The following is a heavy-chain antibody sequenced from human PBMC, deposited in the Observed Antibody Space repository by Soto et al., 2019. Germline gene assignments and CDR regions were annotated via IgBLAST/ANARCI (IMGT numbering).Heavy chain of an antibody. V-gene: IGHV5-51*01. CDR3: ARHGASNRYNDAFNF. Sequence: GESLKISCKGSGYTFTNYWINWVRQMPGKGLEWMGIIFPDDSDTRYSPSFQGQITISVDKSMSTAYLQWNSLRASDTAMYYCARHGASNRYNDAFNFWGQGTMVTVSS. D-gene: IGHD1-1*01. CDR2: IFPDDSDT. J-gene: IGHJ3*01. CDR1: GYTFTNYW.